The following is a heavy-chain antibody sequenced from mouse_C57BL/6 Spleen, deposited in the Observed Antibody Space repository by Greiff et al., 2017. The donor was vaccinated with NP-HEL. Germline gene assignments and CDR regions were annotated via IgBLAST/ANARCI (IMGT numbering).Heavy chain of an antibody. CDR2: INYDGSST. CDR3: AGDGDYYGSSAYAMDD. CDR1: GFTFSDYY. D-gene: IGHD1-1*01. J-gene: IGHJ4*01. V-gene: IGHV5-16*01. Sequence: EVQLLESEAGLVQPGSSMKLSCTASGFTFSDYYMAWVRQVPEKGLEWVANINYDGSSTYYLDSLKSRCIITRDNAKNILYLQMSSRKSEDTATYYCAGDGDYYGSSAYAMDDWGQGTSVTVSS.